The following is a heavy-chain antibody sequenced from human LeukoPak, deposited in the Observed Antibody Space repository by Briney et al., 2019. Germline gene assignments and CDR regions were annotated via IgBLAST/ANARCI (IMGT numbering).Heavy chain of an antibody. CDR2: ISSSGSTI. CDR3: ARTSHYVDIAATIPYGIYYFDY. Sequence: GGSLRLSCAASGFTFSSYGMNWVRQAPGKGLEWVSYISSSGSTIYYADSVKGRFTISRDNAKNSLYLQMNSLRAEDTAVYYCARTSHYVDIAATIPYGIYYFDYWGQGTLVTVSS. J-gene: IGHJ4*02. D-gene: IGHD5-12*01. CDR1: GFTFSSYG. V-gene: IGHV3-48*04.